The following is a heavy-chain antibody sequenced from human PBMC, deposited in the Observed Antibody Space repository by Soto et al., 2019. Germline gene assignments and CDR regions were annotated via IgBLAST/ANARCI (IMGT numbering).Heavy chain of an antibody. CDR2: ISSSSSYI. CDR3: ARIGRSTARYYYYGMDV. Sequence: GGSLRLSCAASGFTFSSYSMNWVRQAPGKGLECVSSISSSSSYIYYADSVKGRFTISRDNAKNSLYLQMNSLRAEDTAVYYCARIGRSTARYYYYGMDVWGQGTTVTVSS. V-gene: IGHV3-21*01. J-gene: IGHJ6*02. D-gene: IGHD3-3*01. CDR1: GFTFSSYS.